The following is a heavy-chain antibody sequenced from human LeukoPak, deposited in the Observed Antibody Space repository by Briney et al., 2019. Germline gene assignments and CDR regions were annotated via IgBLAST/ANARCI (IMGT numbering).Heavy chain of an antibody. CDR1: GFTFSSYS. J-gene: IGHJ2*01. CDR2: ISSSSSYI. Sequence: GGSLRLSCAASGFTFSSYSMNWVRQAPGKGLEWVSSISSSSSYIYYADSVKGRFTISRDNAKNSLYLQVNSLRAEDTAVYYCARDSHGSWYFDLWGRGTLVTVSS. V-gene: IGHV3-21*01. D-gene: IGHD3-10*01. CDR3: ARDSHGSWYFDL.